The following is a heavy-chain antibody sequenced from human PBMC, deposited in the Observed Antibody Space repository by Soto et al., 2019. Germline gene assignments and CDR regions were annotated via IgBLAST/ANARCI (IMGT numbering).Heavy chain of an antibody. Sequence: GESLKISCEGSGYIFTNQWINWVRQVPGKGVEWMGNIDPSDSHTNYRQSFQGHVTISIDKSIRTAYLQWTRLKSSDTAIYYCASGRSNLHFHXWGQGSLVTVSX. J-gene: IGHJ4*02. CDR2: IDPSDSHT. CDR3: ASGRSNLHFHX. CDR1: GYIFTNQW. V-gene: IGHV5-10-1*01.